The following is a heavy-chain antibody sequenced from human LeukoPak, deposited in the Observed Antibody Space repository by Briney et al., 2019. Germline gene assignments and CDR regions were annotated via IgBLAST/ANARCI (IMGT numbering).Heavy chain of an antibody. J-gene: IGHJ3*02. D-gene: IGHD3-10*01. CDR2: INHSGST. Sequence: PSETLSLTCAVYGGSFSGYYWSWVRQPPGKGLEWIGEINHSGSTNYNPSLKSRVTISVDTSKNQFSLKLSSVTAADTAVYYCARVYYYGSGRNAFDIWGQGTMVTVSS. CDR3: ARVYYYGSGRNAFDI. CDR1: GGSFSGYY. V-gene: IGHV4-34*01.